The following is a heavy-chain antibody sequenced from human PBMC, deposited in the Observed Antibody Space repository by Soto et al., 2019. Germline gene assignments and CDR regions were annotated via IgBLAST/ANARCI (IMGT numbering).Heavy chain of an antibody. CDR2: IIPIFGTA. Sequence: GASVKVSCKASGGTFSSYAISWVRQAPGQGLEWMGGIIPIFGTANYAQKFQGRVTITADESTSTAYMELSSLRSEDTAVYYCVRANGVFYYYGMDVWGQGTTVTVSS. D-gene: IGHD2-8*01. CDR1: GGTFSSYA. V-gene: IGHV1-69*13. J-gene: IGHJ6*02. CDR3: VRANGVFYYYGMDV.